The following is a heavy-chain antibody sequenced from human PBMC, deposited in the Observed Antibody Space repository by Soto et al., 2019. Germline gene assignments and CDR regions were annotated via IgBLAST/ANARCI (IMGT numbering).Heavy chain of an antibody. J-gene: IGHJ3*02. CDR1: GYSFTSYW. CDR2: IYPGDSDT. D-gene: IGHD2-2*01. V-gene: IGHV5-51*01. Sequence: PGESLKISCQGSGYSFTSYWIGWVRQMPGKGLEWMGIIYPGDSDTRYSPSFQGQVTISAEKSISTAYLKWSSLKASDTAMYYCARHTRCSTNICYRPFDILGQGTMVTVSS. CDR3: ARHTRCSTNICYRPFDI.